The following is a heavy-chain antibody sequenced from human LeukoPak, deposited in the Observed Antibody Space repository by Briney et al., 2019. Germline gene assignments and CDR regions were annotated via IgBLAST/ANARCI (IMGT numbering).Heavy chain of an antibody. D-gene: IGHD3-10*01. V-gene: IGHV4-39*02. CDR3: ARDSGSGSYYNLMFDY. CDR1: GGSISSSSYY. CDR2: IYYSGST. J-gene: IGHJ4*02. Sequence: PSETLSLTCTVSGGSISSSSYYWGWIRQPPGKGLEWIGSIYYSGSTYYNPSLKSRVTISVETPKNQFSLKLSSVTAADTAVYYCARDSGSGSYYNLMFDYWGQGTLVTVSS.